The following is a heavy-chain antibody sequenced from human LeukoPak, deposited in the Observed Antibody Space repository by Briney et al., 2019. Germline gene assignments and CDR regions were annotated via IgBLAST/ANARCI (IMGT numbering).Heavy chain of an antibody. CDR2: INTDGDST. CDR3: AKLLGGESSSWNWFDP. CDR1: GFTFSRYW. D-gene: IGHD6-13*01. Sequence: GGSLRLSCAASGFTFSRYWMQWVRQAPGKGLAWVSAINTDGDSTSYADSVKGRFTISRDNAKNSLYLQMNSLRAEDTAVYYCAKLLGGESSSWNWFDPWGQGTLVTVSS. V-gene: IGHV3-74*01. J-gene: IGHJ5*02.